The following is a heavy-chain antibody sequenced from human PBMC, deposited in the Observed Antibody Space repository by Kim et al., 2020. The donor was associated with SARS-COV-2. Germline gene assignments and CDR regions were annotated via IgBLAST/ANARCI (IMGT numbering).Heavy chain of an antibody. CDR3: ASSGSGSYYSWFDP. V-gene: IGHV3-30*01. Sequence: YADTVKGRFTISRDNSKNTLYLQMNSLRAEDTAVYYCASSGSGSYYSWFDPWGQGTLVTVSS. D-gene: IGHD3-10*01. J-gene: IGHJ5*02.